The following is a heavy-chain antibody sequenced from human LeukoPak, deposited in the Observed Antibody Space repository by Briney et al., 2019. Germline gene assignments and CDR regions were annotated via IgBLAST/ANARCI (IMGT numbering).Heavy chain of an antibody. CDR2: IVENGGST. D-gene: IGHD1-14*01. V-gene: IGHV3-23*01. Sequence: GGSLRLSCVASGFIFSSSGMSWVRQAPGKGLEWVSTIVENGGSTYYPDSVKGRFTISRDNSKNTLYLQMNSLRVEDTAVYYCAKPAKTDYADYWGQGTLVTVSS. CDR3: AKPAKTDYADY. CDR1: GFIFSSSG. J-gene: IGHJ4*02.